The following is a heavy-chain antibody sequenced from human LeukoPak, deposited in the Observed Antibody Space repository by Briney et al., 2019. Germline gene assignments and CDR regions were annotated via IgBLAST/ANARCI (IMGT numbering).Heavy chain of an antibody. D-gene: IGHD1-14*01. CDR2: IRCDGSNK. CDR1: GFTFSSYG. J-gene: IGHJ3*02. CDR3: AREPADAFDI. Sequence: PGGSLRLSCAASGFTFSSYGMHWVRQAPGKGLEWVAFIRCDGSNKYYADSVKGRFTISRDNSKNTLYLQMNSLRAEDTAVYYCAREPADAFDIWGQGTMVTVSS. V-gene: IGHV3-30*02.